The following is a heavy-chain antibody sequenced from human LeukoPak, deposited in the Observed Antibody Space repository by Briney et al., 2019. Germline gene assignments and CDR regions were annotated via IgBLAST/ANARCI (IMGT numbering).Heavy chain of an antibody. CDR2: ISAYNGNT. J-gene: IGHJ4*02. CDR3: AREEVTGYCSGGSCLDY. CDR1: GYTFTSYG. Sequence: ASVKVSCKASGYTFTSYGISWVRQAPGQGLEWMGWISAYNGNTNYAQKLQGRVTMTTDTSTSTAYMELRSLRSDDTAVYYCAREEVTGYCSGGSCLDYWGQGTLVTVSS. V-gene: IGHV1-18*01. D-gene: IGHD2-15*01.